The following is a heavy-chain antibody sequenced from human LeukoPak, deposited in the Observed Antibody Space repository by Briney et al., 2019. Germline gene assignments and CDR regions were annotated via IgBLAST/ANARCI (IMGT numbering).Heavy chain of an antibody. J-gene: IGHJ4*02. D-gene: IGHD2-2*01. CDR3: ARRQRCSTSSCPPDS. CDR1: GYSFITSW. Sequence: RGESLKISCRGSGYSFITSWIGWVRQMPGKGLEWMGIIYPGDSDTRYSPSFRGQVTMSADKSINTAYLQWSSLKASDTAMYFYARRQRCSTSSCPPDSWGQGTLVTVSS. CDR2: IYPGDSDT. V-gene: IGHV5-51*01.